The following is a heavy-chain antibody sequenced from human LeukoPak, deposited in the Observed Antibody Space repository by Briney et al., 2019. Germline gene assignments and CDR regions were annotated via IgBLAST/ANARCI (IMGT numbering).Heavy chain of an antibody. CDR1: GFTFSSYA. CDR2: ISGSGGST. CDR3: AKNLKKGTLSSSWFFFDY. V-gene: IGHV3-23*01. Sequence: PGGSLRHSCAASGFTFSSYAMSWVRQAPGKGLEWVSAISGSGGSTYYADSVKGRFTISRDNSKNTLYLQMNSLRAEDTAVYYCAKNLKKGTLSSSWFFFDYWGQGTLVTVSS. D-gene: IGHD6-13*01. J-gene: IGHJ4*02.